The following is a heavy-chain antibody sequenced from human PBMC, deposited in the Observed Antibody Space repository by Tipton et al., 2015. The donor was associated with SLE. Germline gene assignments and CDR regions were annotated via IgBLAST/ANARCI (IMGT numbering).Heavy chain of an antibody. CDR3: ARDRAGDSSGFDY. D-gene: IGHD3-22*01. J-gene: IGHJ4*02. CDR1: GFTFSSYA. V-gene: IGHV3-30*04. CDR2: ISYDGSNK. Sequence: SLRLSCAASGFTFSSYAMHWVRQAPGKGLEWVAVISYDGSNKYYADSVKGRFTISRDNSKNTLYLQMNSLRAEDTAVYYCARDRAGDSSGFDYWGQGTLVTVSS.